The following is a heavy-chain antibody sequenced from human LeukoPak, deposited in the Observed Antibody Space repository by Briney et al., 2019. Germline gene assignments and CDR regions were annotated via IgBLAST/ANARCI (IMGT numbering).Heavy chain of an antibody. CDR1: GFSLSTSGMC. D-gene: IGHD4-17*01. CDR3: ARIDGDYDY. Sequence: SGPTLVNPTQTLTLTCTFSGFSLSTSGMCVGWIRQPPGKALEWLARIDWDDDKYYSTSLKTSLTISKDTSKNQVVLTMTNMDPVDTATYYCARIDGDYDYWGQGTLVTVSS. V-gene: IGHV2-70*11. CDR2: IDWDDDK. J-gene: IGHJ4*02.